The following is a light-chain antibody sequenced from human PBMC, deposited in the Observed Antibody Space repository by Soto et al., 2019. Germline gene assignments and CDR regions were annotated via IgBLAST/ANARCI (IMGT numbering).Light chain of an antibody. CDR1: QNINEY. Sequence: DIQMTQSPSTLSASVGDRVTITCRASQNINEYLAWYQQKPGKAPKLLIYMASSLEGEVPSRFSGSGSGTEFTFTISSLQPEDFATYYCQHHDTYSPSWPFGQGTKVEI. V-gene: IGKV1-5*03. CDR2: MAS. J-gene: IGKJ1*01. CDR3: QHHDTYSPSWP.